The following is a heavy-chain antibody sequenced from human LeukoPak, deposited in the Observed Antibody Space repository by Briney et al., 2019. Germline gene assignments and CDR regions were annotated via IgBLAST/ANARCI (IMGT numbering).Heavy chain of an antibody. V-gene: IGHV3-9*01. CDR3: ARGHGYGDY. Sequence: GGSLRLSCAASGFTLDAFAMHWVRQAPGKGLEWVSGISANAASIAYADSVKGRFSISRDNSKNTLYLQMNSLRAEDTAVYYCARGHGYGDYWGQGTLVTVSS. D-gene: IGHD5-12*01. J-gene: IGHJ4*02. CDR1: GFTLDAFA. CDR2: ISANAASI.